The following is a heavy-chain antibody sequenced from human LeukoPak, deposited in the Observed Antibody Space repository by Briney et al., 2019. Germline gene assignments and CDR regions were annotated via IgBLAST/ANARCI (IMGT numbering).Heavy chain of an antibody. CDR3: ARLYYGSVGFDY. D-gene: IGHD3-10*01. CDR1: GGSISSYY. Sequence: SETLSLTCAVSGGSISSYYWSWIRQPPGKGLEWIGYIYYSGSTNYNPSLKSRVTISVDTSKNQFSLKLSSVTAADTAVYYCARLYYGSVGFDYWGQGTLVTVSS. J-gene: IGHJ4*02. V-gene: IGHV4-59*08. CDR2: IYYSGST.